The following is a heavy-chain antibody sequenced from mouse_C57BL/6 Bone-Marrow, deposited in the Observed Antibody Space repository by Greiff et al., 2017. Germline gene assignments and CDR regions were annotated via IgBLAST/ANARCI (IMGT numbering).Heavy chain of an antibody. CDR1: GYTFTSYW. V-gene: IGHV1-61*01. J-gene: IGHJ4*01. D-gene: IGHD2-1*01. CDR3: ARDGNSLYAMDY. Sequence: QVQLQQPGAELVRPGSSVKLSYKASGYTFTSYWMDWVKQRPGQGLEWIGNIYPSDSETHYNQKFKDKATLTVDKSSSTAYMQLSSLTSEDSAVYYCARDGNSLYAMDYWGQGTSVTVSS. CDR2: IYPSDSET.